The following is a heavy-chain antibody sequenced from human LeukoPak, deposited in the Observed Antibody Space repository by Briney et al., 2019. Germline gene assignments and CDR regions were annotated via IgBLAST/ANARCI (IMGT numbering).Heavy chain of an antibody. CDR3: ALNSSSYRGDAFDI. CDR2: ISGSSNTI. D-gene: IGHD6-13*01. J-gene: IGHJ3*02. Sequence: AGGSLRLSCAASGFTFSIYSMNWVRQAPGKGLEWVSYISGSSNTIYHADSVKGRFTISRDNAKNSLYLQMNNLRDEDTAVYYCALNSSSYRGDAFDIWGQGTMVTVSS. V-gene: IGHV3-48*02. CDR1: GFTFSIYS.